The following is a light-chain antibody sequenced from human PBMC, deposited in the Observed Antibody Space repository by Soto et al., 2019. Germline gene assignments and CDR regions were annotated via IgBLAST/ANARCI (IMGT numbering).Light chain of an antibody. Sequence: EIVLTQSPATLSLSPGERATLSCRASQRVSSNLAWYQQQPGQAPRLLLYDEANRGTGIPATFSGSGCGTDFTLTISSLEPGDFAVYYCQQRSNWPLITFGQGTRLEIK. CDR2: DEA. CDR3: QQRSNWPLIT. V-gene: IGKV3-11*01. CDR1: QRVSSN. J-gene: IGKJ5*01.